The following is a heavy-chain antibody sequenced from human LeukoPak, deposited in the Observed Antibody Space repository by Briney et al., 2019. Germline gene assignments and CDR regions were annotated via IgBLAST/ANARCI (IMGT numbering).Heavy chain of an antibody. CDR3: AKVFRYSSGWYAAFDI. CDR2: ISWNSGSI. CDR1: GFTFSSYW. Sequence: GGSLRLSCAASGFTFSSYWMSWVRQAPGKGLEWVSGISWNSGSIGYADSVKGRFTISRDNAKNSLYLQMNSLRAEDTALYYCAKVFRYSSGWYAAFDIWGQGTMVTVSS. J-gene: IGHJ3*02. V-gene: IGHV3-9*01. D-gene: IGHD6-19*01.